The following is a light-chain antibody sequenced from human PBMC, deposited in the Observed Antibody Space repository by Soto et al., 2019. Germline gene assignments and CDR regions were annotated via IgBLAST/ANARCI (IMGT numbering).Light chain of an antibody. Sequence: EIVLTQSPGTLSLSPGERATLSCRASYSVSSDYLAGYQQKPGQAPSLLIYDAVNRATGIPARFSGRGSGTDFTLIIDSLEPEDFAVYYCQQRINWPLTFGGGTKVDIK. J-gene: IGKJ4*01. V-gene: IGKV3D-20*02. CDR2: DAV. CDR3: QQRINWPLT. CDR1: YSVSSDY.